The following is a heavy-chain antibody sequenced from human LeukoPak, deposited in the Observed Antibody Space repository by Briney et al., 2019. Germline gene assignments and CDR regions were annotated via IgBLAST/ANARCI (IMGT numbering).Heavy chain of an antibody. V-gene: IGHV4-4*09. CDR2: IYTSGST. Sequence: SETLSLTCTVSGGSISSYYWSWIRQPPGKGLEWIGYIYTSGSTNYNPSLKSRVTISVDTSKNQFSLKLSSVTAADTAVYYCAKDAIAGNSIWDYFEYWGQGDLVIVSS. D-gene: IGHD1-7*01. CDR1: GGSISSYY. J-gene: IGHJ4*02. CDR3: AKDAIAGNSIWDYFEY.